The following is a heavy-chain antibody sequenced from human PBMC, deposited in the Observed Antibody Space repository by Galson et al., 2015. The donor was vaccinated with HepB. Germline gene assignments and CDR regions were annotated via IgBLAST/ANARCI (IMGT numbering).Heavy chain of an antibody. CDR3: AKWDPDPRTLGPPVDTAMVGTQ. D-gene: IGHD5-18*01. CDR1: GFTFSSYA. V-gene: IGHV3-23*01. Sequence: SLRLSCAASGFTFSSYAMSWVRQAPGKGLEWVSAISGSGGSTYYADSVKGRFTISRDNSKNTLYLQMNSLRAEDTAVYYCAKWDPDPRTLGPPVDTAMVGTQWGQGTLVTVSS. CDR2: ISGSGGST. J-gene: IGHJ4*02.